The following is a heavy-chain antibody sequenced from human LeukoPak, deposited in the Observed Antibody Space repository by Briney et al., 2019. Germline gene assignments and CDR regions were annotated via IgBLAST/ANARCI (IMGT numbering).Heavy chain of an antibody. CDR1: GGSISSSSYY. CDR3: ARGDYCSGGSCPETYWYFDL. CDR2: IYYSGST. V-gene: IGHV4-31*03. D-gene: IGHD2-15*01. Sequence: SQTLSLTCTVSGGSISSSSYYWGWIRQPPGKGLEWIGYIYYSGSTYYNPSLKSRVTISVDTSKNQFSLKLSSVTAADTAVYYCARGDYCSGGSCPETYWYFDLWGRGTLVTVSS. J-gene: IGHJ2*01.